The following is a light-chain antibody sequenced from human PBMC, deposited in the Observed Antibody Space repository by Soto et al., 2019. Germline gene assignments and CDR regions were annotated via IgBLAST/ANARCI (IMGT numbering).Light chain of an antibody. V-gene: IGKV1-5*01. CDR1: QSIGRF. CDR2: DAS. CDR3: QQCYMGWK. Sequence: DIQMTQSPSTLSASVGDRVTITCRASQSIGRFLAWYQHQPGKAPKLLIYDASTLESGVPSRFSGTGSGTEFTFSTTSLQPEDFGTYYCQQCYMGWKFGQGTKVDIK. J-gene: IGKJ1*01.